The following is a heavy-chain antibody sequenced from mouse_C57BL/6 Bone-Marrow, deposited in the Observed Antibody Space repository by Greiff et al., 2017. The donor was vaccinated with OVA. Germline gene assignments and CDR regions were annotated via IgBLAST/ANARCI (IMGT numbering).Heavy chain of an antibody. CDR2: IDPSDSYT. V-gene: IGHV1-69*01. J-gene: IGHJ2*01. CDR1: GYTFTSYW. Sequence: VQLQQPGAELVMPGASVKLSCKASGYTFTSYWMHWVKQRPGQGLEWIGEIDPSDSYTNYNQKFKGKSTLTVDKSSSTAYMQLSSLTSEDSAVYYCARSPNTTVADYWGQGTTLTVSS. CDR3: ARSPNTTVADY. D-gene: IGHD1-1*01.